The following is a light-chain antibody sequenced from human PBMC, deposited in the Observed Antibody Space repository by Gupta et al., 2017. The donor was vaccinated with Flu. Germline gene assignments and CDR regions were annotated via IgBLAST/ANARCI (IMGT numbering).Light chain of an antibody. CDR1: QNISSY. V-gene: IGKV1-39*01. J-gene: IGKJ5*01. CDR2: AAS. CDR3: QHSHSTPIT. Sequence: DIQMTQSPSSLSASVGDRVTITCRASQNISSYLNWYQQKPGKAPKLLIYAASSLQSGVPSRFSGSGSGTDFTLTISRLQPEDFATYYCQHSHSTPITFGQGTRLDIK.